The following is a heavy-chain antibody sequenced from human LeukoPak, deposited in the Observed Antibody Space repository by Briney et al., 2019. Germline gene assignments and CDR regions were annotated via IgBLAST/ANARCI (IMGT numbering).Heavy chain of an antibody. Sequence: QPGGSLRLSCAASGFTFSSYAMHWVPQAPGKGLEYVSAISSNGGSTYYANSVKGRFTISRDNSKNTLYLQMGSLRAEDMAVYYCARVDVSGWFDPWGQGTLVTVSS. CDR3: ARVDVSGWFDP. D-gene: IGHD3-10*01. J-gene: IGHJ5*02. CDR1: GFTFSSYA. CDR2: ISSNGGST. V-gene: IGHV3-64*01.